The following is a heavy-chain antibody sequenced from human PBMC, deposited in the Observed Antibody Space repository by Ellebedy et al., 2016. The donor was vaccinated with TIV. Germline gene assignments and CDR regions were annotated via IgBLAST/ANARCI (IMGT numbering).Heavy chain of an antibody. V-gene: IGHV3-7*03. CDR3: ATTPTGLFDY. CDR2: IKQDGSEK. Sequence: GESLKISXAASGFTFSSYWMSWVRQAPGKGLEWVANIKQDGSEKYYVDSVKGRFTISRDNAKNSLYLQMNSLRAEDTAVYYCATTPTGLFDYWGQGTLVTVSS. D-gene: IGHD3-9*01. CDR1: GFTFSSYW. J-gene: IGHJ4*02.